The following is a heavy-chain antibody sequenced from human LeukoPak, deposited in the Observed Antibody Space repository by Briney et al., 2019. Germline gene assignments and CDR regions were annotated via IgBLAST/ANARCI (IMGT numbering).Heavy chain of an antibody. D-gene: IGHD3-10*01. CDR1: GFTFSSYS. CDR2: ISSSSYI. Sequence: GGSLRLSCAASGFTFSSYSMNWVRQAPGKGLEWVSSISSSSYIYYADSVKGRFTISRDNSRNMVYLQMSSLRAEDTAVYYCARTRGSHPSPFDSWGQGTLVTVSS. CDR3: ARTRGSHPSPFDS. J-gene: IGHJ4*02. V-gene: IGHV3-21*04.